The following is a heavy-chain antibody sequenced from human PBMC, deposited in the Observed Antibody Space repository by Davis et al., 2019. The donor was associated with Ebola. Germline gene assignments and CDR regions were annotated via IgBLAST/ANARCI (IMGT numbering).Heavy chain of an antibody. Sequence: GESLKISCAASGFTFSSYAMSWVRQAPGKGLEWVSAISGSGGSTYYADSVKGRFTISRDNSKNTLYLQMNSLRAEDTAVYYCAKSPFRIAVAGADWYFDLWGRGTLVTVSS. J-gene: IGHJ2*01. CDR3: AKSPFRIAVAGADWYFDL. V-gene: IGHV3-23*01. D-gene: IGHD6-19*01. CDR2: ISGSGGST. CDR1: GFTFSSYA.